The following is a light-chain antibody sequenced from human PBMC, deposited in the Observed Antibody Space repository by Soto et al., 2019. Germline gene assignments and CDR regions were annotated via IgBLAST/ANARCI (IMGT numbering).Light chain of an antibody. CDR1: QDSGNF. Sequence: ILMTQSPSSLPAFVGDRVTITCRASQDSGNFLAWYQQKPGKVPKLLIYAASTLQSGVPSRFSGSGSGTDFTLTISSLQPEDVATYYCQKCKVAPFSFGGGTKVESK. CDR2: AAS. J-gene: IGKJ4*01. CDR3: QKCKVAPFS. V-gene: IGKV1-27*01.